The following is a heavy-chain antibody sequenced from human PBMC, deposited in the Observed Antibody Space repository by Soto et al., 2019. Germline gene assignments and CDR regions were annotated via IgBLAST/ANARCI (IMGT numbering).Heavy chain of an antibody. Sequence: ASVKVSCKASGYTFISYGIHWVRQAPGQRLEWMGWINAYNGNTKYSQKFQDRVTFTRDTSASTAYMELSSLTSGDAAVYYCARDAPPEDYWGQGTLVTVSS. V-gene: IGHV1-3*01. J-gene: IGHJ4*02. CDR1: GYTFISYG. CDR3: ARDAPPEDY. CDR2: INAYNGNT.